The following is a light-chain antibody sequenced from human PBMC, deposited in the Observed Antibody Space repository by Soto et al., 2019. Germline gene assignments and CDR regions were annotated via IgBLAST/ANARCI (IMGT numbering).Light chain of an antibody. V-gene: IGKV1-5*03. J-gene: IGKJ1*01. CDR1: QAISNS. Sequence: MTQSPVTLSVSPGERVTLSCRASQAISNSLAWYQQKPGKAPKLLIYKASTLKSGVPSRFSGSGSGTEFTLTISSLQPDDFATYYCQHYNSYSEAFGQGTKVELK. CDR2: KAS. CDR3: QHYNSYSEA.